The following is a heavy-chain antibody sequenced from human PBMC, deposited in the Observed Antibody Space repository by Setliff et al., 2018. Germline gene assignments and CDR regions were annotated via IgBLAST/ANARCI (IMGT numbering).Heavy chain of an antibody. Sequence: SETLSLTCTVSGDSISSGYYWGWFRQPPGKGLEWIGSIYHSGQTFYNPSLKSRATLSVDTSKNQFSLRLTSVPAADTAVYYCARGGLAAAATHWGQGTLVTVSS. CDR1: GDSISSGYY. D-gene: IGHD6-13*01. CDR2: IYHSGQT. CDR3: ARGGLAAAATH. J-gene: IGHJ4*02. V-gene: IGHV4-38-2*02.